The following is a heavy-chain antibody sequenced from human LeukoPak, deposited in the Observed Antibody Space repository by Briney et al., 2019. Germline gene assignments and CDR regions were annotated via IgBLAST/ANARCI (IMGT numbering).Heavy chain of an antibody. CDR2: INADNGNT. V-gene: IGHV1-18*01. J-gene: IGHJ4*02. CDR1: GYTFTTYG. D-gene: IGHD2-21*01. Sequence: ASVNVSCKASGYTFTTYGISWLRQAPGQGPEWMGRINADNGNTHFAQKFQGRVILTTDRSTSTAYMELRSLTSDDTAVYYCARDWPAVITDHWGQGSLVIVSS. CDR3: ARDWPAVITDH.